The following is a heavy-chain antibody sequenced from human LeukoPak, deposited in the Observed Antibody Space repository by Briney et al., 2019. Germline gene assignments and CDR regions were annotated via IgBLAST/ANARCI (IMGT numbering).Heavy chain of an antibody. Sequence: GGSLRLSCAASGFTFSSYEMNWVRQAPGKGLEWVSSISRGGSPIFYADSVRGRFTTSRDNAKKSLFLQMTSLRAEDTAVYYCRSVSWRGEIFWGEGTLVSVSS. V-gene: IGHV3-48*03. CDR1: GFTFSSYE. J-gene: IGHJ4*02. D-gene: IGHD3-3*01. CDR3: RSVSWRGEIF. CDR2: ISRGGSPI.